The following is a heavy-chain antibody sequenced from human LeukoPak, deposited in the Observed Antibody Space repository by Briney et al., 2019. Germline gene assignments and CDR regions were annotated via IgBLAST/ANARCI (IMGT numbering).Heavy chain of an antibody. CDR2: ISGSGGST. V-gene: IGHV3-23*01. CDR1: GFTFSSYA. D-gene: IGHD6-13*01. Sequence: PGGSLRLSCAASGFTFSSYAMSWVRQAPGKGLEWVSAISGSGGSTYYADSVKGRFTISRDNSKNTLYLQMNSLRAEDTAVYYCARESVRYSSSGEGQKWGQGTLVTVSS. J-gene: IGHJ4*02. CDR3: ARESVRYSSSGEGQK.